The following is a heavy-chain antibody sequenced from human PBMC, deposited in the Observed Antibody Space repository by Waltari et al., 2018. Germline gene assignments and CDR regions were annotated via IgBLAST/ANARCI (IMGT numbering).Heavy chain of an antibody. CDR3: ARDTVTTAFTY. D-gene: IGHD4-17*01. J-gene: IGHJ4*02. Sequence: QVQLQESGPGLVKPSETLSLTCTVPGGSISSYYWSWIRQPAGKGLECIGRIYTSGSNNDNPALKSRVTMSVDTSKNQFSLKLSSVTAADTAGYYCARDTVTTAFTYWGQGTLVTVSS. CDR2: IYTSGSN. CDR1: GGSISSYY. V-gene: IGHV4-4*07.